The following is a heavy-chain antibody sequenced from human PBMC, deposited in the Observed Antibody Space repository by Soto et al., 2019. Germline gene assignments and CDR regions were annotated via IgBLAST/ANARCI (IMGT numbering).Heavy chain of an antibody. D-gene: IGHD6-19*01. CDR3: AKDLQFSGWLSAQTFDY. CDR2: ITGSGDST. J-gene: IGHJ4*02. CDR1: EFTFISHA. Sequence: PGGFLRLSCAVSEFTFISHAMSWVSQATGKGLECVSSITGSGDSTYYADSVKGRFTISRDKSKSTLYLQMNSLRAEDTAVYYCAKDLQFSGWLSAQTFDYWGQGTQVTVSS. V-gene: IGHV3-23*01.